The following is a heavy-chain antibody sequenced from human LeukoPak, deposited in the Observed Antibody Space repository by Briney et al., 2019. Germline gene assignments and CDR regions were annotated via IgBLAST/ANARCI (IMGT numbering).Heavy chain of an antibody. J-gene: IGHJ3*02. CDR1: GFSFDDYA. D-gene: IGHD4-17*01. CDR3: AKTPAPNYGDYLGTFDI. Sequence: GGSLRLSCAASGFSFDDYAMHWVRQAPGKGLEWVSAISWNSGSIGYADFVKGRFTISRDNAKNSLYLQMNSLRAEGTALYYCAKTPAPNYGDYLGTFDIWGQGTMVTVSS. CDR2: ISWNSGSI. V-gene: IGHV3-9*01.